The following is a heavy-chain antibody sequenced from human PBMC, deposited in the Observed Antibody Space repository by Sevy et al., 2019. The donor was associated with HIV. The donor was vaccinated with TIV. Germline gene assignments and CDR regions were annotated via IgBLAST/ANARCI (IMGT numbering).Heavy chain of an antibody. J-gene: IGHJ3*02. V-gene: IGHV3-30*04. CDR1: GFVFSSYA. CDR2: IAYDGSSK. D-gene: IGHD3-3*01. CDR3: ARPRFLEWLSSAAFDI. Sequence: GGSLRLSCTASGFVFSSYAMHWVRQAPGKGLEWVAFIAYDGSSKNYAVSVKVRFTLSRDNSKNTLYLQMNSLGAEDTAVYYCARPRFLEWLSSAAFDIWGQGTMVTVSS.